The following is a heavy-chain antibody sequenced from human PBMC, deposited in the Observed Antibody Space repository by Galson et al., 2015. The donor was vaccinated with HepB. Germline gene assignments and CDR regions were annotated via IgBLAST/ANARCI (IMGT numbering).Heavy chain of an antibody. V-gene: IGHV3-30*04. J-gene: IGHJ2*01. CDR3: ARESPNFGGYCSGGSCRPSGYLDL. Sequence: SLRLSCAASGFTFGSYAMHWVRQAPGKGLEWVAVISYDGSNKYYADSVKGRFTISRDNSKNTLYLQMNSLRAEDTAVYYCARESPNFGGYCSGGSCRPSGYLDLWGRGTLVTVSS. CDR2: ISYDGSNK. CDR1: GFTFGSYA. D-gene: IGHD2-15*01.